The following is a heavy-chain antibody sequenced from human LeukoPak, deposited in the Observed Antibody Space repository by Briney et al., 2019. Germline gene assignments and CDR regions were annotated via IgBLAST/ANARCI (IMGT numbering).Heavy chain of an antibody. CDR3: AKDRVFDYYDISELGY. CDR1: GFTFSNYG. D-gene: IGHD3-22*01. Sequence: SGGTLRLSCAASGFTFSNYGMTWVRQAPGKGLEWVSSISGSAATISYADFVKGRFTISRDNSKNTLSLQMNSLRAEDTAIYYCAKDRVFDYYDISELGYWGQGTLVTVSS. J-gene: IGHJ4*02. CDR2: ISGSAATI. V-gene: IGHV3-23*01.